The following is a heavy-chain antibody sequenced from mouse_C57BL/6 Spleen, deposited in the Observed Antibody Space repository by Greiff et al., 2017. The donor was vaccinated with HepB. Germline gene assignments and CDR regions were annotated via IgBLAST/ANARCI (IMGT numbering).Heavy chain of an antibody. CDR1: GYTFTSYW. CDR3: ARGGYGNYEWFAY. Sequence: QVQLKQPGTELVKPGASVKLSCKASGYTFTSYWMHWVKQRPGQGLDWIGNINPSNGGTNYNEKFKSKATLTVDKSSSTAYMQLSSLTSEDSAVYYCARGGYGNYEWFAYWGQGTLVTVSA. CDR2: INPSNGGT. D-gene: IGHD2-10*02. J-gene: IGHJ3*01. V-gene: IGHV1-53*01.